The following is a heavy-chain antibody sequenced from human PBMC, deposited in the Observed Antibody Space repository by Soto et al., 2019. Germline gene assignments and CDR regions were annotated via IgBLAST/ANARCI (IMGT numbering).Heavy chain of an antibody. J-gene: IGHJ3*02. CDR2: ISGSGGSI. D-gene: IGHD7-27*01. V-gene: IGHV3-23*01. Sequence: EVQLLESGGGLVQPGGSLRLSCAASGFTFSSYAMSWVRQAPGKGLEWVSAISGSGGSIYYADSVKGRFTISRDNSKNTLDLQMKSLRAEDTAVYYCAKLQSRELGRGAFDIWGQGTMVTVSS. CDR1: GFTFSSYA. CDR3: AKLQSRELGRGAFDI.